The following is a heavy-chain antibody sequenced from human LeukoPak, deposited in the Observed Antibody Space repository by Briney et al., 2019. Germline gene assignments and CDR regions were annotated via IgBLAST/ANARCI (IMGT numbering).Heavy chain of an antibody. CDR2: INPSGGST. Sequence: GASVKVSCKXSGYTFTSYYMHWVRQAPGQGLEWMGIINPSGGSTSYAQKFQGRVTMTRDTSTSTVYMELSSLSSEDTAVYYCARASGPSDAFDIWGQGTMVTVSS. V-gene: IGHV1-46*01. CDR1: GYTFTSYY. D-gene: IGHD3-3*01. J-gene: IGHJ3*02. CDR3: ARASGPSDAFDI.